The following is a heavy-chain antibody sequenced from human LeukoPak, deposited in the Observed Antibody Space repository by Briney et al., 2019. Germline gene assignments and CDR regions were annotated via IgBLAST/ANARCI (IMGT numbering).Heavy chain of an antibody. J-gene: IGHJ1*01. CDR1: GGSISSYY. V-gene: IGHV4-59*01. D-gene: IGHD2-15*01. Sequence: PSETLSLTCTVSGGSISSYYWSWIRQPPGKGLEWIGYINYSGTTTYYPALKNRVSTSVDTPKNQFSLKLSSVTAADTALNYCAREDYCSGGSCYSGYFQHWGQGTLVTVSS. CDR3: AREDYCSGGSCYSGYFQH. CDR2: INYSGTT.